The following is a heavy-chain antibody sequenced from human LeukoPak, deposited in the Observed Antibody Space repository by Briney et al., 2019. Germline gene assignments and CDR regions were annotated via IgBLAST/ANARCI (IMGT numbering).Heavy chain of an antibody. CDR1: GGSISSRIYY. Sequence: PSETLSLTCTVSGGSISSRIYYWGWVRQPPGKGLEWIGSISYTGNTYYNPSLKSRVTISVDKSKNQFSLKLSSVTAADTAVYYCAREPSGSYRGDYWGQGTLVTVSS. V-gene: IGHV4-39*07. CDR3: AREPSGSYRGDY. J-gene: IGHJ4*02. D-gene: IGHD1-26*01. CDR2: ISYTGNT.